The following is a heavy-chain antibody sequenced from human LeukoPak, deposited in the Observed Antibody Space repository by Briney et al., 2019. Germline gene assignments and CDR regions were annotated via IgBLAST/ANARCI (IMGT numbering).Heavy chain of an antibody. CDR3: VRDWDHFDFDS. Sequence: PGRSLRLSCAASGFTFSSYGMHWVRQAPGKGLVWVSRIKGDGSHTIYADSVKGRFTISRDNAKNTLYLQMKSLRAEDTAVYYCVRDWDHFDFDSWGQGTLVTVSS. V-gene: IGHV3-74*01. D-gene: IGHD3-9*01. J-gene: IGHJ5*01. CDR2: IKGDGSHT. CDR1: GFTFSSYG.